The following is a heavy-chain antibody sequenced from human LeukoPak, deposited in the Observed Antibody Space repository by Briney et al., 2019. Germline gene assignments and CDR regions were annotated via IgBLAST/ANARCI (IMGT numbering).Heavy chain of an antibody. CDR1: GGSISTYY. D-gene: IGHD3-22*01. J-gene: IGHJ4*02. Sequence: PSETLSLTCTVPGGSISTYYWSWVRQTPEKGLEWIGYIYHSGSTNSNPSLKSRVIISVDTTKYQFSLKLSSVTAAETAVYYCARHCDSSRPVEYWGQGTLVTVSS. V-gene: IGHV4-59*08. CDR3: ARHCDSSRPVEY. CDR2: IYHSGST.